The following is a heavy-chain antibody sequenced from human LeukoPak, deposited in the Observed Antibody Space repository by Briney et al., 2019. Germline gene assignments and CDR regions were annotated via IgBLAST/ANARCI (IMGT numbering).Heavy chain of an antibody. D-gene: IGHD3-22*01. CDR2: IRYDGSNK. CDR1: GFTFSSYG. V-gene: IGHV3-30*02. J-gene: IGHJ4*02. Sequence: GGSLRLSCAASGFTFSSYGMHWVRQAPGKGLEWVAFIRYDGSNKYYADSVKGRFTISRDNSKNTLYLQMNSLRAEDTAVYYSARVYYYDSSGYLNPFDYWGQGTLVTVSS. CDR3: ARVYYYDSSGYLNPFDY.